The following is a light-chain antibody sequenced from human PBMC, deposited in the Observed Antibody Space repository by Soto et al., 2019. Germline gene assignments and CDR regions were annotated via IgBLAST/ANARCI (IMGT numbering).Light chain of an antibody. Sequence: QSALTQPASVSWAPGQSITISCTGTSSDVGGYKYVSWYQQHPGKAPKLLIHEVNSRPSGVSNRFSGSKSDNTASLTISGLQAEDEADYYCSSYTSSATLVFGVGTKLTVL. CDR2: EVN. V-gene: IGLV2-14*01. CDR3: SSYTSSATLV. J-gene: IGLJ2*01. CDR1: SSDVGGYKY.